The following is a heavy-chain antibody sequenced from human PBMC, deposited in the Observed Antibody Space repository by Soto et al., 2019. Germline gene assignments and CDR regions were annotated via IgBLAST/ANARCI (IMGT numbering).Heavy chain of an antibody. Sequence: GGSLRLSCAASGFTFSSYGIHWVRQAPGKGLEWVAVISYDGSITYYADSVKGRFTISRDNSKNTLYLQMNSLRAEDTAVYYCAKDRATTVTSFYYYGLDVWGQGTTVTVSS. D-gene: IGHD4-17*01. CDR3: AKDRATTVTSFYYYGLDV. J-gene: IGHJ6*02. CDR2: ISYDGSIT. CDR1: GFTFSSYG. V-gene: IGHV3-30*18.